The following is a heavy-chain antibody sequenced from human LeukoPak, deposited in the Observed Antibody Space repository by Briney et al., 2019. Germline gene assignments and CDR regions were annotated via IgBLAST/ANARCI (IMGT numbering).Heavy chain of an antibody. V-gene: IGHV1-24*01. Sequence: ASVKVSCKVSGYTLTELSMHWVRQAPGKGLEWMGGFDPEDGETIYAQKFQGRVTMTEDTSTDTAYMELSSLRSEDTAVYYCATAKGYYDSSGSPFDYWGQGTLVTVSS. CDR1: GYTLTELS. CDR2: FDPEDGET. CDR3: ATAKGYYDSSGSPFDY. D-gene: IGHD3-22*01. J-gene: IGHJ4*02.